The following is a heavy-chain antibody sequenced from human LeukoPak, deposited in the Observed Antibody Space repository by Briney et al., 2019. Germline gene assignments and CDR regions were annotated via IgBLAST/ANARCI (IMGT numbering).Heavy chain of an antibody. D-gene: IGHD2-15*01. CDR2: ISSSSTI. CDR3: ARDGYCSGGSCYSATDY. V-gene: IGHV3-48*04. CDR1: GFTFSTYS. J-gene: IGHJ4*02. Sequence: QPGGSLRLSCGASGFTFSTYSMNWVRQAPGKGLEWVSYISSSSTIYYADSVKGRFTISRDNAKNSLFLQMNSLRAEDTAVYYCARDGYCSGGSCYSATDYWGQGTLVTVSS.